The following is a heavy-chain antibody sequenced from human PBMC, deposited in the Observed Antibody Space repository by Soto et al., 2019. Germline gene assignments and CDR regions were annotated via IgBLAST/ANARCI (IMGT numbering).Heavy chain of an antibody. CDR1: GFTFSSYA. J-gene: IGHJ5*02. Sequence: GGSLRLSCAASGFTFSSYAMHWVRQAPGKGLEWVAVISYDGSNKYYADSVKGRSTISRDNSKNTLYLQMNSLRAEDTAVYYCARAQYCSGGSCFTNWFDPWGQGTLVTVSS. V-gene: IGHV3-30-3*01. CDR2: ISYDGSNK. CDR3: ARAQYCSGGSCFTNWFDP. D-gene: IGHD2-15*01.